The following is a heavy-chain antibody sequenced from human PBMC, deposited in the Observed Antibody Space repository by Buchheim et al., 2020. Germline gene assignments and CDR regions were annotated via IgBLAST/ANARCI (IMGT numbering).Heavy chain of an antibody. CDR2: IYYSGST. V-gene: IGHV4-31*03. D-gene: IGHD3-10*01. CDR1: GGSISSGGYY. J-gene: IGHJ6*02. CDR3: ARDSIPMVRGANYYGMDV. Sequence: QVQLQESGPGLVKPSQTLSLTCTVSGGSISSGGYYWSWTRQHPGKGLEWIGYIYYSGSTYYNPSLKSRVTISVDTSKNQFSLKLSSVTAADTAVYYCARDSIPMVRGANYYGMDVWGQGTT.